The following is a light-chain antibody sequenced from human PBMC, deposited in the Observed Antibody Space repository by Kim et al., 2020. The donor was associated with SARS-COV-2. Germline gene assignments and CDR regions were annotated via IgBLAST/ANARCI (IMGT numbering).Light chain of an antibody. CDR1: SLRSYY. J-gene: IGLJ3*02. Sequence: SSELTQDPAVSVALGQTVRITCQGDSLRSYYASWYQQKPGQAPVLVIYGKNNRPSGIPDRFSGSSSGNTASLTITGAQAEDEADYYCNSRDSRHNHLVFG. CDR2: GKN. V-gene: IGLV3-19*01. CDR3: NSRDSRHNHLV.